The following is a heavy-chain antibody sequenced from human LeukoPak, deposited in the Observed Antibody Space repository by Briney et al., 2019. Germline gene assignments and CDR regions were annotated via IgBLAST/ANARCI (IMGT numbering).Heavy chain of an antibody. D-gene: IGHD3-22*01. CDR1: GGSFSGYY. Sequence: SETLSLTCAVYGGSFSGYYWSWTRQPPGKGLEWIGEINHSGSTNYNPSLKSRVTISVDTSKNQFSLKLSPVTAADTAVYYCARGAANYYDSSGYYSTFDYWGQGTLVTVSS. V-gene: IGHV4-34*01. CDR3: ARGAANYYDSSGYYSTFDY. CDR2: INHSGST. J-gene: IGHJ4*02.